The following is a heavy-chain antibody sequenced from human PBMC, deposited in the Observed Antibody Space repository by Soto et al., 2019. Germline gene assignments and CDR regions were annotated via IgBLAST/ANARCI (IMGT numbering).Heavy chain of an antibody. D-gene: IGHD3-10*01. CDR1: GFTFSTHA. V-gene: IGHV3-30-3*01. CDR2: ISYAGSDK. Sequence: QVQLVESGGGVVQPGRSLRHSCAASGFTFSTHALHWVRQAPGKGLEWVALISYAGSDKYYADSVKGRFTISRDNSKNTLYLTMNSLRAEDTAVYYCARDGYGSGTYFWYIDLWGRGTLVTVSS. CDR3: ARDGYGSGTYFWYIDL. J-gene: IGHJ2*01.